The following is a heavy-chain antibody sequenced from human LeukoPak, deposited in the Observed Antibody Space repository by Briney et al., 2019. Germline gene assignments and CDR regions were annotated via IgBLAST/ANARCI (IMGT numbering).Heavy chain of an antibody. CDR1: GFTVSSNY. D-gene: IGHD3-16*01. V-gene: IGHV3-66*01. CDR3: PRDSRLEYYFDY. Sequence: GGSLRLSCAASGFTVSSNYMSWVRQAPGKGLEWVSVIYSGGSTYYADSVKGRFTISRDNSKNTLYLQMNSLRAEDTAVYYCPRDSRLEYYFDYWGQGTLVTVSS. CDR2: IYSGGST. J-gene: IGHJ4*02.